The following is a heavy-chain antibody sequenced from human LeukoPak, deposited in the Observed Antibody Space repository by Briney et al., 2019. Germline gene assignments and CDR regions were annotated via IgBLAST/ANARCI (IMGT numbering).Heavy chain of an antibody. D-gene: IGHD3-10*01. CDR3: TALLWFGELYVDY. Sequence: GGSLRLSCAASGFTFGNAWMSWVRQAPGKGLEWVGRIKSKTDGGTTDYAAPVKGRFTISRDDSKNTLYLQMNSLKTEDTAVYYCTALLWFGELYVDYWGQGTLVTVSS. CDR2: IKSKTDGGTT. J-gene: IGHJ4*02. V-gene: IGHV3-15*01. CDR1: GFTFGNAW.